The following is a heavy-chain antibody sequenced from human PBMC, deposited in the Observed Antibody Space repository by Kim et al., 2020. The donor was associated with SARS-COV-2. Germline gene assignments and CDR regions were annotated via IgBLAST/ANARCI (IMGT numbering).Heavy chain of an antibody. CDR2: MNPNSGNT. CDR3: AREGPIYYDSSGYYV. J-gene: IGHJ4*02. CDR1: GYTFTSYD. Sequence: ASVKVSCKASGYTFTSYDINWVRQATGQGLEWMEWMNPNSGNTGYAQKLQDRVTMTRNTSISTAYMELSSLRSEDTAVYYCAREGPIYYDSSGYYVWGQGTLVTVSS. D-gene: IGHD3-22*01. V-gene: IGHV1-8*01.